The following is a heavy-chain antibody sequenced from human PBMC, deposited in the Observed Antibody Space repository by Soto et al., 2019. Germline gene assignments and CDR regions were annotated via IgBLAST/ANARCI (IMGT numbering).Heavy chain of an antibody. Sequence: HLVQSGAEVKVPGDPVQVSCKASGFVSTNYNFHWLCQAPGQSLEWMGRINAANGTTQYSQNFQGRVNFTSDASASTALMELTNLRFEGRAMYYCASDYGSNWRLWGQGTLVSVSS. CDR2: INAANGTT. D-gene: IGHD6-19*01. CDR1: GFVSTNYN. CDR3: ASDYGSNWRL. J-gene: IGHJ4*02. V-gene: IGHV1-3*01.